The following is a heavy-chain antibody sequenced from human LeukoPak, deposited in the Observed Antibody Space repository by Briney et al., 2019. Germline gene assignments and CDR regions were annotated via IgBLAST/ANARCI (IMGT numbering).Heavy chain of an antibody. V-gene: IGHV1-69*06. J-gene: IGHJ5*02. CDR2: IIPIFGTA. CDR1: GGTFSSYA. CDR3: ARSEYSKSIWFDP. D-gene: IGHD6-6*01. Sequence: ASVKVSCKASGGTFSSYAISWVRQAPGQGLEWMGRIIPIFGTANYAQKFQGRVTITADKSTSTAYMELSSLRSEDTAVYYCARSEYSKSIWFDPWGQGTLVTVSS.